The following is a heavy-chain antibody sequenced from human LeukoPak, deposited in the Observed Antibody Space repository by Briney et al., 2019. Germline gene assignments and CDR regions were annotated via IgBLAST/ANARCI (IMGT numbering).Heavy chain of an antibody. V-gene: IGHV3-23*01. CDR1: GFTFSSYA. D-gene: IGHD3-3*01. CDR3: AKDLDYDFWSGFPVPHFDY. CDR2: ISGSGGST. J-gene: IGHJ4*02. Sequence: GGSLRLSCAASGFTFSSYAMSWVRQAPGKGLEWVSAISGSGGSTYYADSVKGRFTISRDNSKNTLYLQMNSLRAEDTAVYYCAKDLDYDFWSGFPVPHFDYWGQGTLVTVSS.